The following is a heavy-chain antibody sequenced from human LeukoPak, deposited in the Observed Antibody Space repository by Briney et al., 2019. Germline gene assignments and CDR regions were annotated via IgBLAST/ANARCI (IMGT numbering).Heavy chain of an antibody. CDR1: GFTFSSYA. Sequence: GGSLRLSCAASGFTFSSYAMNWARQAPGKGLEWVSAISRSGGSTYYADSVKGRFAISRDNSKNTLYLQMNSLSAEDTAVYYCARGSYDSSGYFIRTEDYYFDYWGQGTLVTVSS. D-gene: IGHD3-22*01. V-gene: IGHV3-23*01. CDR3: ARGSYDSSGYFIRTEDYYFDY. CDR2: ISRSGGST. J-gene: IGHJ4*02.